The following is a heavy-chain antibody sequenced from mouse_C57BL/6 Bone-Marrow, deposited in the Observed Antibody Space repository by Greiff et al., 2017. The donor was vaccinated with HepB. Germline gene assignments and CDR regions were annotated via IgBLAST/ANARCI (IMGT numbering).Heavy chain of an antibody. CDR1: GYTFTSYW. CDR2: IYPGSGST. Sequence: QVQLQQPGAELVKPGASVKMSCKASGYTFTSYWITWVKQRPGQGLEWIGDIYPGSGSTNYNEKFKSKATLTVDTSSSTAYMQLSSLTSEDSAVYYCARGLLWLRYWYFDVWGTGTTVTVSS. J-gene: IGHJ1*03. V-gene: IGHV1-55*01. D-gene: IGHD2-2*01. CDR3: ARGLLWLRYWYFDV.